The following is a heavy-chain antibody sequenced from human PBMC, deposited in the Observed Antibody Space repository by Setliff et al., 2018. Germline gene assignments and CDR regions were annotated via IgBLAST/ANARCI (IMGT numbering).Heavy chain of an antibody. CDR2: ISPDGTIT. J-gene: IGHJ6*03. CDR1: GFTFSKYW. Sequence: HPGGSLRLSCGASGFTFSKYWMYWVRQVPGKGLVWVSRISPDGTITNYADSVKGRFTISRDNAKYTLYLQMNSLRGEDTAVYFCARANKKLDYYYYYYMDVWGKGTTVTVSS. D-gene: IGHD1-1*01. CDR3: ARANKKLDYYYYYYMDV. V-gene: IGHV3-74*01.